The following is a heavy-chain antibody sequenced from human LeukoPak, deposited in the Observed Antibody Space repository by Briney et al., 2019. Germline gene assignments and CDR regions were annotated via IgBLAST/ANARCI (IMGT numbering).Heavy chain of an antibody. Sequence: SETLSLTCTVSGGSISYFYWSWIRQPAGKGLEWIGRIYTSGSTNYNPSLKSRVTISVDTSKNQFSLKLSSVTAADSGIYYCTRDEWKGDAFDLWGQGTVVTVSS. CDR1: GGSISYFY. D-gene: IGHD1-1*01. J-gene: IGHJ3*01. CDR3: TRDEWKGDAFDL. CDR2: IYTSGST. V-gene: IGHV4-4*07.